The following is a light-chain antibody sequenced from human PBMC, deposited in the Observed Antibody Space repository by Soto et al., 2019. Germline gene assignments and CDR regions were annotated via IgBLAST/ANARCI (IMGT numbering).Light chain of an antibody. CDR3: QQRSNWPPGVT. J-gene: IGKJ5*01. CDR2: DAS. V-gene: IGKV3-11*01. CDR1: QSVRTY. Sequence: EIVLTQSPATLSLFPGERATLSCRASQSVRTYLAWYQQKPGQAPRLLIYDASNRATGIPARFSGSGSGTDFTLTIRSLEPEDFAVYYCQQRSNWPPGVTVGQGTRLEIK.